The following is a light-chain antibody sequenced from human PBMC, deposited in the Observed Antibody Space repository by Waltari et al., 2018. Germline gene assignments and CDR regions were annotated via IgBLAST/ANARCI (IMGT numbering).Light chain of an antibody. J-gene: IGKJ2*01. Sequence: IQMTQSPSSLSASVGDRVPTTCQPSQAISNYLNCYQQNPGKAPKLLLYDASNLQTGVPSRLSGSGSGTDYTFPISSLQPEDIATYYCQQYDNLPPYTFGQGTKLEIK. CDR3: QQYDNLPPYT. V-gene: IGKV1-33*01. CDR2: DAS. CDR1: QAISNY.